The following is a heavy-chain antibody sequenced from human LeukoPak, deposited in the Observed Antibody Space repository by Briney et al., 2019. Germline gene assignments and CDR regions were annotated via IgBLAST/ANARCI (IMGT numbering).Heavy chain of an antibody. Sequence: PGGSLRLSCAASGFTFNNYAMTWVRQAPGRGLEWVSTISNSGGSTYYADSVKGRFSISRDNSKNTLYLQMNSLRAEDTAVYCCAILYDFWSGYYKDVWGKGTTVTVSS. D-gene: IGHD3-3*01. CDR3: AILYDFWSGYYKDV. J-gene: IGHJ6*04. V-gene: IGHV3-23*01. CDR1: GFTFNNYA. CDR2: ISNSGGST.